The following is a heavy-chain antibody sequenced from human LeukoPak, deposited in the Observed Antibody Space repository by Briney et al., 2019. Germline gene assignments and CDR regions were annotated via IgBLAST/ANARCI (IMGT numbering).Heavy chain of an antibody. CDR1: GFTVSSNS. J-gene: IGHJ4*02. CDR2: IYSDNT. D-gene: IGHD3-22*01. Sequence: PGGSLRLSCTVSGFTVSSNSMSWVRQAPGKGLEWVSFIYSDNTHYSDSVKGRFTISRDNSKNTLYLQMGSLRAEGMAVYYCARAREYYYDSSGSLLYWGQGTLVTVSS. V-gene: IGHV3-66*03. CDR3: ARAREYYYDSSGSLLY.